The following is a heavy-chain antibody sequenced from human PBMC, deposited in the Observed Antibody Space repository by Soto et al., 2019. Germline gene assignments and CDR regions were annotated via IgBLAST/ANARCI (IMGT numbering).Heavy chain of an antibody. D-gene: IGHD3-3*01. CDR2: MNPNSGNT. CDR3: ARAGRSRWDYDFWSGYFSDYYYYGMDV. Sequence: GASVKVSCKASGYTFTSYDINWVRQATGQGLEWMGWMNPNSGNTGYAQKFQGRVTMTRNTSISTAYMELSSLRSEDTAVYYCARAGRSRWDYDFWSGYFSDYYYYGMDVWGQGTTVTVSS. V-gene: IGHV1-8*01. J-gene: IGHJ6*02. CDR1: GYTFTSYD.